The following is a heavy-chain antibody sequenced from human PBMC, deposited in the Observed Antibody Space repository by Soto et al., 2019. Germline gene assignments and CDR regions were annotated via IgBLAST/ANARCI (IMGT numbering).Heavy chain of an antibody. D-gene: IGHD6-6*01. Sequence: GGSLRLSCAASGFTFSNAWMSWVRQAPGKGLEWVGRIKSKTDGGTTDYAAPVKGRFTISRDDSKNTLYLQMNSLKTEDTAVYYCTTETLSYSSSYFDYWGQGTLVTVSS. CDR1: GFTFSNAW. V-gene: IGHV3-15*01. J-gene: IGHJ4*02. CDR2: IKSKTDGGTT. CDR3: TTETLSYSSSYFDY.